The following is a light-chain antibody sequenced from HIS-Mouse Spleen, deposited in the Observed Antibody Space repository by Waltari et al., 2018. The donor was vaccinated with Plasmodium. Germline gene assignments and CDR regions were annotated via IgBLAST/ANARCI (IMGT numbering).Light chain of an antibody. CDR2: EDS. V-gene: IGLV3-10*01. CDR1: ALPKTY. Sequence: SYELTQPPSVSVSPGQTARSTCCGDALPKTYAYWYQQKSGQAPGLVIYEDSKRPTGIPERFSGSSSGTMATLTISGAQVEDEADYYCYSTDSSGNHRVFGGGTKLTVL. CDR3: YSTDSSGNHRV. J-gene: IGLJ3*02.